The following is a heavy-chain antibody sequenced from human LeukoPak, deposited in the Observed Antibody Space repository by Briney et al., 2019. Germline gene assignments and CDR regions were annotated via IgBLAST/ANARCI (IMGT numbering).Heavy chain of an antibody. J-gene: IGHJ4*02. D-gene: IGHD6-25*01. Sequence: TGGSLRLSCAASGFTFSSYSMNWVRQAPGKGLEWVAVISYDGSNKYYADSVKGRFTISRDNSKNTLYLQMNSLRAEDTAVYYCARDRGYGDIAASLDYWGQGTLVTVSS. CDR1: GFTFSSYS. V-gene: IGHV3-30*03. CDR3: ARDRGYGDIAASLDY. CDR2: ISYDGSNK.